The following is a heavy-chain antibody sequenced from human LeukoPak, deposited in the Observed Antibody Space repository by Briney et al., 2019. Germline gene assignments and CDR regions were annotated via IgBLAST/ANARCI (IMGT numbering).Heavy chain of an antibody. D-gene: IGHD3-22*01. CDR2: ISSSGSTI. J-gene: IGHJ6*02. Sequence: PGGSLRLSCVASGFTFSSYEINWVRQAPGKGLEWVSYISSSGSTIYYADSVKGRFTISRDNAKNSLYLQMNSLRAEGTAVYYCARAAGVVIRSPYGMDVWGQGTTVTVSS. CDR3: ARAAGVVIRSPYGMDV. V-gene: IGHV3-48*03. CDR1: GFTFSSYE.